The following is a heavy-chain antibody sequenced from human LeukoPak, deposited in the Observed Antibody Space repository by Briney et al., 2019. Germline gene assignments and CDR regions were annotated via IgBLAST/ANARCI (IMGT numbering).Heavy chain of an antibody. CDR3: AKEGSYYDSSGYYDY. D-gene: IGHD3-22*01. Sequence: GGSLRLSCAASGFTFSSFGMHWVRQAPGKGLEWVAVIWSDGSNKYYAYSVKGRFTISRDNSKNTLNLQMNSLRAEDTAVYYCAKEGSYYDSSGYYDYWGQGTLVTVSS. CDR1: GFTFSSFG. J-gene: IGHJ4*02. CDR2: IWSDGSNK. V-gene: IGHV3-33*06.